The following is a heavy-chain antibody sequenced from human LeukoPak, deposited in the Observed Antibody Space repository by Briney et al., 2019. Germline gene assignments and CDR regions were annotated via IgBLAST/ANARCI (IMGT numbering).Heavy chain of an antibody. J-gene: IGHJ4*02. CDR2: LYHSGNT. Sequence: PSETLSLTCTVSGGSISSGGYYWSWIRQPPGTGLEWIGYLYHSGNTYYNPSLKSRVTLSVDRSKNQFSLKLSSVAAADTAVYYCASHERFGEYVSDYWGQGTLVTVSS. D-gene: IGHD3-10*01. CDR1: GGSISSGGYY. CDR3: ASHERFGEYVSDY. V-gene: IGHV4-30-2*01.